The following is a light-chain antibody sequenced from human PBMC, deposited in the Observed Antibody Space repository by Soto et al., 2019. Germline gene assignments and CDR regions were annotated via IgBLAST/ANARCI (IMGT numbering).Light chain of an antibody. J-gene: IGKJ1*01. Sequence: ATQMTQSPSSLSASVGDRVTISCRASQGIGNALGWYQQKPGKPPKVLIYDASSLESGVPSRFSGSGSGTEFTLSISSLQPDDFATYYCQQYNSYSPRTFGQGTKVDIK. CDR3: QQYNSYSPRT. V-gene: IGKV1-13*02. CDR1: QGIGNA. CDR2: DAS.